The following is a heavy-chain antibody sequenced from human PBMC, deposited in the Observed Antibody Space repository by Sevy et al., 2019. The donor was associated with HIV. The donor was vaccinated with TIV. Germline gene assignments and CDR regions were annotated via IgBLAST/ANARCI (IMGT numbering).Heavy chain of an antibody. Sequence: GGSLRLSCAASGFTVSSNYMSWVRQAPGKGLEWVSVIYSGGSTYYADSVKGRFTISRDNYKNTLYLQMNSLQAEDTAVYYCARGVYYYDSSGYRDYWGQGTLVTVSS. CDR3: ARGVYYYDSSGYRDY. J-gene: IGHJ4*02. CDR1: GFTVSSNY. D-gene: IGHD3-22*01. CDR2: IYSGGST. V-gene: IGHV3-53*01.